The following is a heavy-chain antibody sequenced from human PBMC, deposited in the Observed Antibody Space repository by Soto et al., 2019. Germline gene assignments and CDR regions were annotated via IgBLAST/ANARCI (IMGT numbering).Heavy chain of an antibody. CDR3: TTVDPYYYDSSGYYCDY. J-gene: IGHJ4*02. CDR2: IKSKTDGGTT. CDR1: GFTFSNAW. D-gene: IGHD3-22*01. Sequence: GGSLRLSCAASGFTFSNAWVNWVRQAPGKGLDWVGRIKSKTDGGTTDYAAPVKGRFTISRDDSKNTLYLQMNSLKTEDTAVYYCTTVDPYYYDSSGYYCDYWGQGTLVTVSS. V-gene: IGHV3-15*07.